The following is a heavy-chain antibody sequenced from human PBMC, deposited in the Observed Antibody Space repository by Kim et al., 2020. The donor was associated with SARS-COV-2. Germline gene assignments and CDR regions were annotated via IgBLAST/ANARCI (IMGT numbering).Heavy chain of an antibody. Sequence: GGSLRLSCAASGVTINGFAMSWVRQAPGKGLEWVSIISGSGDTKLYADSVKGRFTISRDNSKNTLFLQMNSLRAEDTAVYYCLKIYHGTAWGQEPWSPSPQ. CDR3: LKIYHGTA. CDR1: GVTINGFA. V-gene: IGHV3-23*01. J-gene: IGHJ5*01. CDR2: ISGSGDTK. D-gene: IGHD2-2*02.